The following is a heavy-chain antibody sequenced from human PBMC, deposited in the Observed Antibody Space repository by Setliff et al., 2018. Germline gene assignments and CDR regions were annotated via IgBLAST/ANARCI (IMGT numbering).Heavy chain of an antibody. V-gene: IGHV1-18*01. D-gene: IGHD2-8*01. J-gene: IGHJ4*02. CDR3: ARLVRYCSTTTCQRASGDEY. Sequence: GASVKVSCKASGFTFTDSIVNWVRQAPGQGLAWVGWLSPYNGNTYSAQKFQGRVTLTTDTSTTTAYMELRGLTSGDTAIYYCARLVRYCSTTTCQRASGDEYLGQGTLVTVSS. CDR2: LSPYNGNT. CDR1: GFTFTDSI.